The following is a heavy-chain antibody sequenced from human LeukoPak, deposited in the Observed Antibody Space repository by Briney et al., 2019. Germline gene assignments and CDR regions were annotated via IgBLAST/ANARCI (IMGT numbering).Heavy chain of an antibody. CDR2: IYYSGST. Sequence: SQTLSLTCTVSGGSISSGGYYWSWIRQHPGKGLEWIGYIYYSGSTYYNPSLKSRVTISVDTSKNQFSLKLSSVTAADTAAYYCARGKRDIVVVPAAIFDYWGQGTLVTVSS. CDR1: GGSISSGGYY. D-gene: IGHD2-2*01. J-gene: IGHJ4*02. V-gene: IGHV4-31*03. CDR3: ARGKRDIVVVPAAIFDY.